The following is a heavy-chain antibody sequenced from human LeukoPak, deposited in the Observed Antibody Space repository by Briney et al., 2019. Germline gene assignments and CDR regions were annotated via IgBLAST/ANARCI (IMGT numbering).Heavy chain of an antibody. CDR1: GFTFDDYG. Sequence: GGSLRLSCAASGFTFDDYGMSWVRQAPGKGLEWVPGINWNGGSTGYADSVKGRFTISRDNSKNTLYLQMNSLKAEDTAVYYCAKGPRTVRFGDRHKGIFDYWGQGTLVTVSS. CDR2: INWNGGST. CDR3: AKGPRTVRFGDRHKGIFDY. J-gene: IGHJ4*02. D-gene: IGHD3-10*01. V-gene: IGHV3-20*04.